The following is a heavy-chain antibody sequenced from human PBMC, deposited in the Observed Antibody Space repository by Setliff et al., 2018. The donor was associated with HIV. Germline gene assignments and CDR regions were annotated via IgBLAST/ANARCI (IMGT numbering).Heavy chain of an antibody. Sequence: PSETLSLTCAVYGGSSSGYYWSWIRQPPGKGLEWIGEINHSGSTNYNPSLESRVTISVDTSKNQFSLKLSSVTAADTAVYYCATSPERDGSGSFYFYSNNMDVWGQGTTVTVSS. D-gene: IGHD3-10*01. CDR2: INHSGST. CDR3: ATSPERDGSGSFYFYSNNMDV. CDR1: GGSSSGYY. V-gene: IGHV4-34*01. J-gene: IGHJ6*02.